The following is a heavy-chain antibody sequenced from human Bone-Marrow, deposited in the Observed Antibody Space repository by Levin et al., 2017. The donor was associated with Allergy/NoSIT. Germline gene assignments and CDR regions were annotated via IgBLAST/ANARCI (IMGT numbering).Heavy chain of an antibody. CDR2: ISYDGYKQ. CDR1: GFTFSSNG. CDR3: AKDRGGAYAHYYGMDV. J-gene: IGHJ6*02. Sequence: GGSLRLSCAASGFTFSSNGMHWVRQAPGKELEWVAVISYDGYKQYYADSVKGRFSISRDNSRKTLTLQMNSLRVEDTAVYYCAKDRGGAYAHYYGMDVWGQGTTVIVSS. V-gene: IGHV3-30*18. D-gene: IGHD2-21*01.